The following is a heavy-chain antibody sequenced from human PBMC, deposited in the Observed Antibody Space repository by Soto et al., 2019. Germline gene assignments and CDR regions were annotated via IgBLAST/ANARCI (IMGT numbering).Heavy chain of an antibody. V-gene: IGHV1-69*06. D-gene: IGHD6-6*01. Sequence: GASVKVSCKASGGTFSSYAISWVRQAPGQGLEWMGGIIPIFGTANYAQKFQGRVTITADKSTSTAYMELSSLRSEDTAVYYCARAMSEYSSSSDGMDVWGHGTSVTDSS. CDR3: ARAMSEYSSSSDGMDV. CDR2: IIPIFGTA. CDR1: GGTFSSYA. J-gene: IGHJ6*02.